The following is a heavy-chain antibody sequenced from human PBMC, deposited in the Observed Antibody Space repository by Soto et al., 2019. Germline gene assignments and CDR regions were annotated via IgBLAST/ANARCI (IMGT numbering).Heavy chain of an antibody. CDR2: IIPIFGTA. V-gene: IGHV1-69*01. J-gene: IGHJ3*02. CDR3: ARVLKGYYDSSGYAFDI. CDR1: GGTFSSYA. Sequence: QVQLVQSGAEVKKPGSSVKVSCKASGGTFSSYAISWVRQAPGQGLEWMGGIIPIFGTANYAQKFQGRVTITADESTSTAYMELSSLRSEDTAVYYCARVLKGYYDSSGYAFDIWGQGTMVPVSS. D-gene: IGHD3-22*01.